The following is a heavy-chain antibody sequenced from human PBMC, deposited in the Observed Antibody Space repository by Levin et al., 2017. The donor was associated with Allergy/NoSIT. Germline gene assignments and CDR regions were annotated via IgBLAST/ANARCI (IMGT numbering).Heavy chain of an antibody. V-gene: IGHV3-23*01. CDR1: GFTFSSYA. Sequence: GESLKISCAAAGFTFSSYAMSWVRQAPGKGLEWVSSTSGSGFSTFYADPVKGRFTISRDNSKNTLSLQMDSLRAEDTAVYYCAKGGAPPAYSSNWDSYFQQWGQGTLVTVSS. D-gene: IGHD6-13*01. CDR3: AKGGAPPAYSSNWDSYFQQ. CDR2: TSGSGFST. J-gene: IGHJ1*01.